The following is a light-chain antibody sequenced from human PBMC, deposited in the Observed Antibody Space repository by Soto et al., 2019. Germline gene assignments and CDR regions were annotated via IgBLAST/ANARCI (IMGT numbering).Light chain of an antibody. V-gene: IGKV1-5*03. CDR3: QQYNSYSPYT. CDR1: QSISDW. Sequence: DIQMTQSPSTLSASVGDRVTITCRASQSISDWLAWYQQKPGKAPKLLIYKASSLESGVPSRFSGSGSGTEFTLTISSLQPDDFANYYCQQYNSYSPYTFGQGTKLEIK. J-gene: IGKJ2*01. CDR2: KAS.